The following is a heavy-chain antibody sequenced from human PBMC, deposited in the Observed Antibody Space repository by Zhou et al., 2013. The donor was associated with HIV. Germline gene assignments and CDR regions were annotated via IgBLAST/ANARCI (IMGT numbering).Heavy chain of an antibody. V-gene: IGHV1-69*05. CDR2: IIPIFGTA. CDR3: ARGPEYSSSWYNYYYYMDV. D-gene: IGHD6-13*01. Sequence: QVQLVQSGAEVKKPGSSVKVSCKASGGTFSSYAISWVRQAPGQGLEWMGGIIPIFGTANYAQKFQGRVTITTDESTSTAYMELSSLRSEDTAVYYCARGPEYSSSWYNYYYYMDVWGKGTTVTVSS. CDR1: GGTFSSYA. J-gene: IGHJ6*03.